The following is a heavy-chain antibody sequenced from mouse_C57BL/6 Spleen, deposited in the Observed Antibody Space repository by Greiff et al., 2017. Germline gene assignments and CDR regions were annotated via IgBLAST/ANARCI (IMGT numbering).Heavy chain of an antibody. CDR1: GYTFTSYW. D-gene: IGHD3-3*01. Sequence: VQLQQPGAELVKPGASVKLSCKASGYTFTSYWMQWVKQRPGQGLEWIGEIDPSDSYTNYNQKFKGKATLTVDTSSSTAYMQLSSLTSEDSAVYYCARLRDGAMDYWGQGTSVTVSS. V-gene: IGHV1-50*01. CDR3: ARLRDGAMDY. CDR2: IDPSDSYT. J-gene: IGHJ4*01.